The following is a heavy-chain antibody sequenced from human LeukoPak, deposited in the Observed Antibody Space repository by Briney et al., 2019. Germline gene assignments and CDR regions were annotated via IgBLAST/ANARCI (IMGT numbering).Heavy chain of an antibody. CDR2: ISSSSSYI. CDR1: GFTFSAYA. Sequence: GGSLRLSCEASGFTFSAYAMTWVRQAPGKGLEWVSSISSSSSYIYYADSVKGRFTISRDNAKNSLYLQMNSLRAEDTAVYYCARSTVTTWRYYYGMDVWGQGTTVTVSS. V-gene: IGHV3-21*01. D-gene: IGHD4-11*01. J-gene: IGHJ6*02. CDR3: ARSTVTTWRYYYGMDV.